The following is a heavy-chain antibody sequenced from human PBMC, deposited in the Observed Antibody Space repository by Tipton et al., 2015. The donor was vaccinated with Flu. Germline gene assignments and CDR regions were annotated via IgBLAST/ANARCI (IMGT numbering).Heavy chain of an antibody. D-gene: IGHD2-2*01. CDR3: TRKLVEY. J-gene: IGHJ4*02. CDR1: GFTLSDHY. CDR2: TRNKANSYST. Sequence: SLRLSCAASGFTLSDHYMDWVRQAPGKGLEWVGRTRNKANSYSTEYAASVKGRFTISRDDSKSSLYLQMNSLRAEDTAMYYCTRKLVEYWGQGTQVTVSS. V-gene: IGHV3-72*01.